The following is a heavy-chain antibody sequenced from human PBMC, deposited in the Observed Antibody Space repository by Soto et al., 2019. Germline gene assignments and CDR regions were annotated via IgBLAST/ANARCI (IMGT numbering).Heavy chain of an antibody. D-gene: IGHD2-2*01. J-gene: IGHJ5*02. V-gene: IGHV3-23*01. CDR1: GFTFSSYA. CDR3: AKRPVIVVVPAAIFRNDNWFDP. CDR2: ISGSGGSA. Sequence: GGSLRLSCAASGFTFSSYAMSWVRQAPGKGLEWVSAISGSGGSAYYADSVKGRFTISRDNSKNTLYLQMNSLRAEDTAVYYCAKRPVIVVVPAAIFRNDNWFDPWGQGTLVTVSS.